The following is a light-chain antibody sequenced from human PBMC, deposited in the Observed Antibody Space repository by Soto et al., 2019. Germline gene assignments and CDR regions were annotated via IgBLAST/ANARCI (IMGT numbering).Light chain of an antibody. CDR3: HQYENWPQT. Sequence: EIVMTQSPATLSVSPGERATLSCRASQSISSNLAWYQQKLGQAPRLLIYRASTRATGIPAWFSGSGSGTEFTLTISSLQSEDFALYYCHQYENWPQTLGQGTKVEI. V-gene: IGKV3-15*01. CDR1: QSISSN. CDR2: RAS. J-gene: IGKJ1*01.